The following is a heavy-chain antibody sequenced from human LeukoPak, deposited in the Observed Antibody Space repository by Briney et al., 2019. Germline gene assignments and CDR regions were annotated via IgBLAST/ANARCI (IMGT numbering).Heavy chain of an antibody. J-gene: IGHJ3*02. Sequence: PGGSLRLSCAASGFTFSSYAMSWVRQAPGKGLEWVSAISGSGGSTYYADSVKGRFTISRDNSKNTLYLQMNSLRAEDTAVYYCAIGRGYFGAFDIWGQGTMVTVSS. CDR1: GFTFSSYA. D-gene: IGHD3-9*01. CDR3: AIGRGYFGAFDI. CDR2: ISGSGGST. V-gene: IGHV3-23*01.